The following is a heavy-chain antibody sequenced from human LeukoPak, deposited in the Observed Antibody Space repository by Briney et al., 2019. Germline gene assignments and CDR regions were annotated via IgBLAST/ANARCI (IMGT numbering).Heavy chain of an antibody. J-gene: IGHJ5*02. CDR1: GFTFSSYW. Sequence: GGSLRLSCAASGFTFSSYWMHWVRQAPGKGLVWVSHINNDGSSTSYADSVKGRFTISRDNAKNTLYLQTNSLRAEDTAVYYCARDGHNWNDPLSVGWFDPWGQGTLVTVSS. CDR3: ARDGHNWNDPLSVGWFDP. V-gene: IGHV3-74*01. D-gene: IGHD1-1*01. CDR2: INNDGSST.